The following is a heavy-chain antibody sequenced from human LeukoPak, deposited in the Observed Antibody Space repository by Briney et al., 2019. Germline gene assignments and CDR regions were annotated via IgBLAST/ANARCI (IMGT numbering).Heavy chain of an antibody. CDR2: MNPNSGNT. CDR1: GYTFTSCD. V-gene: IGHV1-8*01. CDR3: ARGGGYSSGWYEDY. D-gene: IGHD6-19*01. J-gene: IGHJ4*02. Sequence: ASVKVCCKASGYTFTSCDINWVRQATGQGLGWMGWMNPNSGNTGYAQKFQGRVTMTRNTSISTAYMELSSLRSEDTAVYYCARGGGYSSGWYEDYWGQGTLVTVSS.